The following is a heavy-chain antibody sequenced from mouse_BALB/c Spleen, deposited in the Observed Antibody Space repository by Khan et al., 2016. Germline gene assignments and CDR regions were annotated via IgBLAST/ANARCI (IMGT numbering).Heavy chain of an antibody. D-gene: IGHD2-3*01. Sequence: VQLQQSGAELVKPGASVKLSCTASGFNIKDTYMHWVKQRPEQGLEWIGRIDPANDNTKYDPKFQGKATITADTSSNTAYLQLSSLTSVDTAVYYYASTLNGYYGALDYWGQGTSVPVSS. CDR1: GFNIKDTY. CDR2: IDPANDNT. V-gene: IGHV14-3*02. J-gene: IGHJ4*01. CDR3: ASTLNGYYGALDY.